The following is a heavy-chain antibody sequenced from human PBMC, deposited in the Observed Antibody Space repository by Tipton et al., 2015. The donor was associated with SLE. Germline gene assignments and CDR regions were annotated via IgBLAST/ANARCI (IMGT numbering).Heavy chain of an antibody. CDR1: GGSISSSNW. CDR2: IYHSGST. D-gene: IGHD6-19*01. CDR3: ARDPVAGNYGMDV. V-gene: IGHV4-4*02. Sequence: SLRLSCAVSGGSISSSNWWSWVRQPPGKGLEWIGEIYHSGSTNYNPSLKSRVTISVDKSKNQFSLKLSSVTAADTAVYYCARDPVAGNYGMDVWGQGTTVTVSS. J-gene: IGHJ6*02.